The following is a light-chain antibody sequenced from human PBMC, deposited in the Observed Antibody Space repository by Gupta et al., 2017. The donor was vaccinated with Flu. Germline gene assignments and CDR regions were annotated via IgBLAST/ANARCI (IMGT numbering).Light chain of an antibody. J-gene: IGKJ5*01. CDR2: GAS. V-gene: IGKV3-20*01. CDR1: QSVSSSY. Sequence: EIVLTQSPGTLSFSPGERATLSSRASQSVSSSYLAWYQQKPGQAPRLLIYGASSRATGIPDRFSGSGSGTDFTLTISRLEPEDFAVYYCQQYGSSPSITFGQGTRLEIK. CDR3: QQYGSSPSIT.